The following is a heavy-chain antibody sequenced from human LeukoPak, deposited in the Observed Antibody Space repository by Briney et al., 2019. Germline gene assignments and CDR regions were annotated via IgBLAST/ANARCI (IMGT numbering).Heavy chain of an antibody. Sequence: ASVKVSCKASGYTFTSYDINWVRQATGQGLEWMGWMNPNSGNTGYAQKFQGRVTITRNTSISTAYMELSSLRSEDTAVYYCARARDSSSFSFPGYWGQGTLVTVSS. CDR3: ARARDSSSFSFPGY. V-gene: IGHV1-8*03. CDR1: GYTFTSYD. CDR2: MNPNSGNT. D-gene: IGHD6-6*01. J-gene: IGHJ4*02.